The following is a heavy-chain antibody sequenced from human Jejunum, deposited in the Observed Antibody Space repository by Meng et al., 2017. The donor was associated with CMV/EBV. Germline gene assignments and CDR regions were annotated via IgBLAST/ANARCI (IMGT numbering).Heavy chain of an antibody. CDR3: ARGTPGRSYSDY. CDR2: FVNNVDT. J-gene: IGHJ4*02. CDR1: GYAVASYG. V-gene: IGHV1-18*04. D-gene: IGHD3-10*01. Sequence: QVQLLQAGGEVKKPGASVRVSGESSGYAVASYGISWLQQAPGRVLEGMGWFVNNVDTYSAQKFQGRVTMTTDTHTSTAFMELRSLRSDDTAVYYCARGTPGRSYSDYWGQGTLVTVSS.